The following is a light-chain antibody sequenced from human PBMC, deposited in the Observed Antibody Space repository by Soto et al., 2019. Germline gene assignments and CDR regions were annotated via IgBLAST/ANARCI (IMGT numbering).Light chain of an antibody. CDR3: SSYAGSTTFDV. CDR1: NSEGGGYNY. V-gene: IGLV2-8*01. Sequence: QSVLTQPPSASGSPGQSVAIPCTGTNSEGGGYNYVSWYQQHPGKAPQLMIYDVNKRPSGVPDRFSGSKSGNTASLTVSGLQAEDEADYYCSSYAGSTTFDVFGTGTKVTVL. CDR2: DVN. J-gene: IGLJ1*01.